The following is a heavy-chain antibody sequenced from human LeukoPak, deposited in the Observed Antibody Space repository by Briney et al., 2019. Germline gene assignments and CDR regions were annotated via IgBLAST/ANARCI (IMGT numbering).Heavy chain of an antibody. J-gene: IGHJ6*03. V-gene: IGHV1-69*04. CDR2: IIPILGIA. CDR1: GGTFSSYT. CDR3: ARDLLKYCSSTSCYTKAIDYYYYMDV. Sequence: SVXVSCKASGGTFSSYTISWVRQAPGQGLEWMGRIIPILGIANYAQKFQGRVTITADKSTSTAYMELSRLRSEDTAVYYCARDLLKYCSSTSCYTKAIDYYYYMDVWGKGTTVTVSS. D-gene: IGHD2-2*02.